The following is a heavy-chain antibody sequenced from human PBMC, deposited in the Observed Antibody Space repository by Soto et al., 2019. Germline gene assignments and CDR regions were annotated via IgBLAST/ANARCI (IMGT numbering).Heavy chain of an antibody. J-gene: IGHJ4*02. CDR2: INGDNDK. D-gene: IGHD4-17*01. CDR1: GFSLSNSGVG. V-gene: IGHV2-5*02. Sequence: QITLKESGPSPVTPTQTLTVTCTLSGFSLSNSGVGVAWIRQPPGKALERLALINGDNDKRYSPSLKTRLTITKDTSKNQVVLTMTNMDPVDTATYYCAHCTLHDYGDYDPGTSHVFDSWGQGTLVNVSS. CDR3: AHCTLHDYGDYDPGTSHVFDS.